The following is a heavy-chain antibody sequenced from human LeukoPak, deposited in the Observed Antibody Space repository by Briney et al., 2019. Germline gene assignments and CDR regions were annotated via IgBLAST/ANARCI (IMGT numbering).Heavy chain of an antibody. V-gene: IGHV4-59*01. CDR3: ARGVAYYSDYFDY. Sequence: PSETLSLTCTVSGGSISSYYWSWIRQPPGKGLEWIGYIYYSGSTNYNPSLKSRVTISVDTSKNQFSLKLSSVTAADTAVYYCARGVAYYSDYFDYWGREPWSPSPQ. D-gene: IGHD3-10*01. J-gene: IGHJ4*02. CDR2: IYYSGST. CDR1: GGSISSYY.